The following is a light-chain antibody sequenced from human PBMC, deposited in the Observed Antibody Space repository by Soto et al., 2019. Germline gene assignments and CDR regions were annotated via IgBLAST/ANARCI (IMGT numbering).Light chain of an antibody. V-gene: IGLV2-11*01. CDR3: CSYAGSYTGV. CDR1: SSDVGGYNY. Sequence: QSVLTQPRSVSGSPGQSVTISCTGTSSDVGGYNYVSWYQQHPGKAPKLMIYDVSKRPSGVTDRFSGSKSGNRASLTISGPQAEDEADYYCCSYAGSYTGVFGGGTKVTVL. J-gene: IGLJ2*01. CDR2: DVS.